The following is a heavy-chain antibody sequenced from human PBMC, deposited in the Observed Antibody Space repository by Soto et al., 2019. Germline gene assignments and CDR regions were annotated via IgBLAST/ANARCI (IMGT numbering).Heavy chain of an antibody. CDR3: ARSHYDILTGPGAFDI. CDR1: GYSFTSYW. D-gene: IGHD3-9*01. CDR2: IYPGDSDT. Sequence: PGESLKISCKGSGYSFTSYWIGWVRQMPGKGLEWMGIIYPGDSDTRYSPSFQGQVTISADKSISTAYLQWSSLKASDTAMYYCARSHYDILTGPGAFDIWGQGTMVTVSS. V-gene: IGHV5-51*01. J-gene: IGHJ3*02.